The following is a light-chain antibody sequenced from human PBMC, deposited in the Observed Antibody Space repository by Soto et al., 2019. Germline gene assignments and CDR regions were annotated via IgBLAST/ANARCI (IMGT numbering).Light chain of an antibody. V-gene: IGKV3-20*01. J-gene: IGKJ1*01. Sequence: DIVLTQSPVTLSLSTGERATVYCGAIQSLSNNIYLAWYQQKPGQAPRLLIYGASSRATGIPNRFSGSRSGTDFTLTISRLEPEDFAVYYCQQYGNSPQTFGQGTKVDI. CDR3: QQYGNSPQT. CDR1: QSLSNNIY. CDR2: GAS.